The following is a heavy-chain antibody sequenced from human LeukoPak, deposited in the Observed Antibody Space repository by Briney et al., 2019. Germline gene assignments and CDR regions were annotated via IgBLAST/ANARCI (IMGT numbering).Heavy chain of an antibody. CDR1: GFTFSSYS. V-gene: IGHV3-21*01. CDR2: ISSSSSYI. CDR3: ARDSSDGYIEDY. Sequence: GGSLRLSCAASGFTFSSYSMNWVRQAPGKGLEWVSSISSSSSYIYYADSVKGRFTISRDNAKNSLYLQMNSLRAEDTAVYYCARDSSDGYIEDYWGQGTLVTVSS. D-gene: IGHD5-24*01. J-gene: IGHJ4*02.